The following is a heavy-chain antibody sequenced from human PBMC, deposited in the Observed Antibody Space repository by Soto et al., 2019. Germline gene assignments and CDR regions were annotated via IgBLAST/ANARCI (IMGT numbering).Heavy chain of an antibody. CDR3: ARDSMAQYFDY. Sequence: EASVKVSCKASGCTFTSYYVHWVRQAPGQGLEWMGWINPNTGGTNYAQKFQGWVTMTTDTSTSTADMELRSLRAEDTAVYYCARDSMAQYFDYWGQGTLVTVSS. J-gene: IGHJ4*02. V-gene: IGHV1-2*04. CDR1: GCTFTSYY. CDR2: INPNTGGT. D-gene: IGHD3-10*01.